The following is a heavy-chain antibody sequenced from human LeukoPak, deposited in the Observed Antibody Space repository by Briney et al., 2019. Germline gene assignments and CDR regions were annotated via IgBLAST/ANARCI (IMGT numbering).Heavy chain of an antibody. D-gene: IGHD4-17*01. J-gene: IGHJ6*02. CDR2: ISSNGGST. Sequence: GRCLRLSCAASGFTFSNYAMSWVPQAPGKGLEWVSGISSNGGSTYYADSLKGRFTISRDNSKNTLYLQMNSLRAGDTAVYYCATPTTVTADYYYGSDVWGQGTTVTVSS. CDR1: GFTFSNYA. V-gene: IGHV3-23*01. CDR3: ATPTTVTADYYYGSDV.